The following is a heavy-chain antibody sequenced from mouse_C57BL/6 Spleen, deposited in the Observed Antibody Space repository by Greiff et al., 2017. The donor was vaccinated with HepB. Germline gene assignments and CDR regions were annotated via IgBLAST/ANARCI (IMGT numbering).Heavy chain of an antibody. D-gene: IGHD3-2*02. V-gene: IGHV6-3*01. Sequence: EVKLVESGGGLVQPGGSMKLSCVASGFTFSNYWMNWVRQSPEKGLEWVAQIRLKSDNYATHYAESVKGRFTISRDDSKSSVYLQMNNLRAEDTGIYYCTRQLRSFDYWGQGTTLTVSS. J-gene: IGHJ2*01. CDR2: IRLKSDNYAT. CDR1: GFTFSNYW. CDR3: TRQLRSFDY.